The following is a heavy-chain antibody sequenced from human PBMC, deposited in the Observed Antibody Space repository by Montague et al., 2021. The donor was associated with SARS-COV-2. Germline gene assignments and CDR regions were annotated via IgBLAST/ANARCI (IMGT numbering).Heavy chain of an antibody. J-gene: IGHJ4*02. CDR2: IDWDDDK. V-gene: IGHV2-70*11. CDR3: AREYSSGLYFDY. CDR1: GFSLSTSGMC. Sequence: PALVKPTQTLTLTCTFSGFSLSTSGMCVSWIRQPPGKALEWLARIDWDDDKYYSTSLKTRLTISKDTSKNQVVLTMTNMDPVDTATYYCAREYSSGLYFDYWGQGTLVTVSS. D-gene: IGHD6-19*01.